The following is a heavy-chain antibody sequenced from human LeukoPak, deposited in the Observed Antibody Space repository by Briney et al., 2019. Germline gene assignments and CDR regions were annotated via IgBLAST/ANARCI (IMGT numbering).Heavy chain of an antibody. V-gene: IGHV1-69*13. CDR3: ARDRGYSYGYNYYYYGMDV. CDR2: IIPIFGTA. J-gene: IGHJ6*02. CDR1: GGTFSSYA. D-gene: IGHD5-18*01. Sequence: GASVKVSCKASGGTFSSYAISWVRQAPGQGLEWMGGIIPIFGTANYAQKFQGRVTITADESTSTAYMELSSLRSKDTAVYYCARDRGYSYGYNYYYYGMDVWGQGTTVTVSS.